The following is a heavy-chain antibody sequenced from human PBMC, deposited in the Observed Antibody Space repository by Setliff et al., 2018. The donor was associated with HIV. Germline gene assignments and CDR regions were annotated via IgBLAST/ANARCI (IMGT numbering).Heavy chain of an antibody. Sequence: ASVKVSCKASGGTFSSYAISWVRQAPGQGLEWMGRINPNSGGTKYAQKFQGRVTMTRNTSISTAYMELSSLRSEDTAVYYCARGPRAPTQFLEWISYYYYGMDVWGQGTTVTVSS. CDR3: ARGPRAPTQFLEWISYYYYGMDV. V-gene: IGHV1-8*02. J-gene: IGHJ6*02. D-gene: IGHD3-3*01. CDR2: INPNSGGT. CDR1: GGTFSSYA.